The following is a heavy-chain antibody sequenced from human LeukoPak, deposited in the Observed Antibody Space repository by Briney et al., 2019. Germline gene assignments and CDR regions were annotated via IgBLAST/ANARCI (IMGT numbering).Heavy chain of an antibody. V-gene: IGHV3-23*01. Sequence: PGGSLRLSCAASGFTFSSYAMSWVRQAPGKGLEWVSAISGSGGSTYYADSVKGRFTISRDNSKNTLYLEMNSLRAEDTAVYYCAKGRMINSGAFDIWGQGTMVTVSS. J-gene: IGHJ3*02. D-gene: IGHD3-22*01. CDR1: GFTFSSYA. CDR2: ISGSGGST. CDR3: AKGRMINSGAFDI.